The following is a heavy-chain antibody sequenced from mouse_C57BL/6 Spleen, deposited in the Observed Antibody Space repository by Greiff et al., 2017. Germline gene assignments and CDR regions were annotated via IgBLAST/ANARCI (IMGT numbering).Heavy chain of an antibody. CDR1: GFTFSDYY. V-gene: IGHV5-12*01. D-gene: IGHD4-1*01. CDR3: ARPKLGNYAMDY. CDR2: ISNGGGST. J-gene: IGHJ4*01. Sequence: EVQLVESGGGLVQPGGSLKLSCAASGFTFSDYYMYWVRQTPEKRLEWVAYISNGGGSTYYPDTVKGRFTISRDNAKNTLYLQMSRLKSEDTAMYYCARPKLGNYAMDYWGQGTSVTVSS.